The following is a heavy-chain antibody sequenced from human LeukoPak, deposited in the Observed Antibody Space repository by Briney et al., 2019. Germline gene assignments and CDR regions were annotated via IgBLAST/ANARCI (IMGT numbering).Heavy chain of an antibody. CDR1: GFTFSSYA. D-gene: IGHD3-3*01. V-gene: IGHV3-30*01. J-gene: IGHJ6*03. CDR3: ARACKLYDFWSYMDV. Sequence: TGGSLRLSCAASGFTFSSYAMPWVRQAPGKGLEWVAVISYDGSNKYYADSVKGRFTISRDNSKNTLYLQMNSLRAEDTAVYYCARACKLYDFWSYMDVWGKGSTVTVSS. CDR2: ISYDGSNK.